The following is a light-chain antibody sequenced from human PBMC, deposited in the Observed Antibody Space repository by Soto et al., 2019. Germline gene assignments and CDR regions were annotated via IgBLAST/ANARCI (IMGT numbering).Light chain of an antibody. CDR3: QQFSSYPLT. J-gene: IGKJ4*01. Sequence: EIVLTQTPGTLSLSPGERATLSCRASQSVTSSHLAWYQQKPGQAPRLLIYGASTRATGIPDRFSGSGSDTDFSLTIRRLDPEDFAMYYCQQFSSYPLTFGGGTKVEIK. CDR2: GAS. CDR1: QSVTSSH. V-gene: IGKV3-20*01.